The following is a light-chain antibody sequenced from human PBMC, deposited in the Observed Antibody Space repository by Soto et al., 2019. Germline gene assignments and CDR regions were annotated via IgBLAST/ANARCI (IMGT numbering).Light chain of an antibody. Sequence: QSALTQPASVSGSPGQSITISCTRSSTDFENYNLVSWYQHFPDKAPILIIYEGTKRPSEISDRFSGSESDTTASLIISGLKPEDEADYYCSSYAGSSARVVFGGGTQLTVL. CDR2: EGT. CDR3: SSYAGSSARVV. CDR1: STDFENYNL. V-gene: IGLV2-23*01. J-gene: IGLJ2*01.